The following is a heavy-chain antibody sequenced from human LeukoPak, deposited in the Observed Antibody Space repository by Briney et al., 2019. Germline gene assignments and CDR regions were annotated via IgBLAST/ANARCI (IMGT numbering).Heavy chain of an antibody. CDR3: AREGDYSLLSAFDI. CDR2: INSDGSST. Sequence: GGSLRLSCAASGFTFSSYWMHWVRQAPGKGLVWVSRINSDGSSTSYADSVKGRFTISRDNAKNTPYLQMNSLRAEDTAVYYCAREGDYSLLSAFDIWGQGTMVTVSS. V-gene: IGHV3-74*01. D-gene: IGHD4/OR15-4a*01. J-gene: IGHJ3*02. CDR1: GFTFSSYW.